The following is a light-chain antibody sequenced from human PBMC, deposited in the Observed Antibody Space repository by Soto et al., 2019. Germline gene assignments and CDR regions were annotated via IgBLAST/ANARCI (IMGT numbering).Light chain of an antibody. CDR3: QQYGDSSWT. J-gene: IGKJ1*01. Sequence: EIVLTQSPGTLSLSPGDRATLSCRADRSVSDTLLTWFQQKPGQAPRLLIFGTSNRAPGIPDRFSGSGSGTDFTLTIRRLEPDDFSVYYCQQYGDSSWTFGQGTKVEIK. V-gene: IGKV3-20*01. CDR1: RSVSDTL. CDR2: GTS.